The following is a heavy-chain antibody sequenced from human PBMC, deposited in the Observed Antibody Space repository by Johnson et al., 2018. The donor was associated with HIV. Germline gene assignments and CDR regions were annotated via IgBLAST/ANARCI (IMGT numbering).Heavy chain of an antibody. D-gene: IGHD5/OR15-5a*01. CDR2: IYSGGST. V-gene: IGHV3-66*01. Sequence: VQLEESGGGLVQPGGSLRVSCAASGFTFSSYVMSWVRQAPGKGLEWVSVIYSGGSTYYADSVKGRFTISSDSSKNTLYLQMSSLRAADTAIYYCAKRRDLYDSTASFDAFEVWGQGTMVTVSS. J-gene: IGHJ3*01. CDR3: AKRRDLYDSTASFDAFEV. CDR1: GFTFSSYV.